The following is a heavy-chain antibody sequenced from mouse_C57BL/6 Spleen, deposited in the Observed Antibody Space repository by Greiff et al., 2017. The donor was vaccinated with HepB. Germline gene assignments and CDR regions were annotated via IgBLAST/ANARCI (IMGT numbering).Heavy chain of an antibody. Sequence: VQLQQSGTELVKPGASVKLSCKASGYTFTSYWMHWVKQRPGQGLEWIGNINPSNGGTNYNEKFKSKATLTVDKSSSTAYMQLSSLTSEDSAVYYCARSACYYSYAMDYWGQGTSVTVSS. CDR1: GYTFTSYW. V-gene: IGHV1-53*01. J-gene: IGHJ4*01. D-gene: IGHD2-3*01. CDR2: INPSNGGT. CDR3: ARSACYYSYAMDY.